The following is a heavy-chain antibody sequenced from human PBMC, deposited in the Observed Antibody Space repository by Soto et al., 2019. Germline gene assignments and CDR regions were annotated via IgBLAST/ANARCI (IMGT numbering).Heavy chain of an antibody. V-gene: IGHV3-30*18. CDR1: GFTYSTAG. CDR3: AKEPAMGGSIFAC. CDR2: ISRDGSRE. D-gene: IGHD1-1*01. Sequence: QVKLVESGGGVVQPGRSLRLSCAGSGFTYSTAGIHWVRQAPGRGLEWVAVISRDGSREYYADSVKGRFTISRDNSKNTLYLQMNSLTGEDTAVYYCAKEPAMGGSIFACWGQGTLVTVSS. J-gene: IGHJ4*02.